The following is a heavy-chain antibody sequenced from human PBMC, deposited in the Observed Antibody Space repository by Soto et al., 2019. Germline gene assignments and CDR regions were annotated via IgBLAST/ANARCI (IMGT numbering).Heavy chain of an antibody. V-gene: IGHV3-23*01. CDR3: AKSKARAARYYFDY. CDR1: GFTFSNYA. CDR2: ISGSGGST. J-gene: IGHJ4*02. Sequence: LRLSCAASGFTFSNYAMSWVRQAPGKGLEWVSAISGSGGSTYYTDSVKGRFTISRDNSKNTLYLQMNSLRAEDTAVYYCAKSKARAARYYFDYWGQGTLVTVSS.